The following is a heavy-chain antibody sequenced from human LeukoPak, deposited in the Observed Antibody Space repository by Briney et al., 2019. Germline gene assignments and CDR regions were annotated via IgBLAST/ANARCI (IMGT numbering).Heavy chain of an antibody. CDR2: IKQDGSEK. CDR1: GFTFSSYS. CDR3: ARSIAAAGTPYDY. D-gene: IGHD6-13*01. J-gene: IGHJ4*02. V-gene: IGHV3-7*01. Sequence: GGSLRLSCAASGFTFSSYSMNWVRQAPGKGLEWVANIKQDGSEKYYVDSVKGRFTISRDNAKNSLYLQMNSLRAEDTAVYYCARSIAAAGTPYDYWGQGTLVTVSS.